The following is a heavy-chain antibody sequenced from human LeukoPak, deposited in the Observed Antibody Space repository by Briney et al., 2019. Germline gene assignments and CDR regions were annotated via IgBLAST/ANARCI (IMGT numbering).Heavy chain of an antibody. Sequence: GGSLRLSCAASGFTVSSYAIGSVRQAPGEGLEWVSAISGSGGSTYYADSVKGRFTISRDNSKNTLYLQMNSLRAEDTAVYYCAKDLDKAVAGTFFYWGQGTLVTVSS. V-gene: IGHV3-23*01. J-gene: IGHJ4*02. D-gene: IGHD6-19*01. CDR2: ISGSGGST. CDR1: GFTVSSYA. CDR3: AKDLDKAVAGTFFY.